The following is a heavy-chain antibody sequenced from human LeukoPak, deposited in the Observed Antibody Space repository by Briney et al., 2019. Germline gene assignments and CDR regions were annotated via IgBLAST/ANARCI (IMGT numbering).Heavy chain of an antibody. CDR2: IYYSGST. J-gene: IGHJ5*02. CDR3: ARDKKYCSSTSCYPNWFDP. Sequence: SETLSLTCTVSGGSISSSSNYWGWIRQPPGKGLEWIGNIYYSGSTYYNPSLKSRVTISLDASKNQFSLKLSSVTAADTAVYYCARDKKYCSSTSCYPNWFDPWGQGTLVTVSS. D-gene: IGHD2-2*01. CDR1: GGSISSSSNY. V-gene: IGHV4-39*07.